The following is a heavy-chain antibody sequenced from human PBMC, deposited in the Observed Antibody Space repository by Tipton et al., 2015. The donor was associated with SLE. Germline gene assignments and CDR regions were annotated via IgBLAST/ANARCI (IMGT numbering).Heavy chain of an antibody. Sequence: SLRLSCAASGFIFSDYYMHWIRQAPGKGLEWVSYITSGGSTVSYTESVKGRFSVSRDNAKNSLYLQMSSLRVEDTAVYYCAREKLSGDALDIWGQGTMVTVSS. CDR2: ITSGGSTV. D-gene: IGHD1-26*01. V-gene: IGHV3-11*04. CDR1: GFIFSDYY. CDR3: AREKLSGDALDI. J-gene: IGHJ3*02.